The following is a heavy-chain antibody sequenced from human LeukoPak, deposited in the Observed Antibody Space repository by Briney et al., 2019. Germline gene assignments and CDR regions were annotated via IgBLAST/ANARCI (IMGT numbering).Heavy chain of an antibody. CDR2: ISGSGGNT. V-gene: IGHV3-23*01. D-gene: IGHD3-10*02. CDR3: AELGITMIGGV. CDR1: GFTFSSYG. J-gene: IGHJ6*04. Sequence: HPGGTLRLSRAASGFTFSSYGMSWVRQAPGKGLEWVSAISGSGGNTYYADSVKGRFTISRDNAKNSLYLQMNSLRAEDTAVYYCAELGITMIGGVWGKGTTVTISS.